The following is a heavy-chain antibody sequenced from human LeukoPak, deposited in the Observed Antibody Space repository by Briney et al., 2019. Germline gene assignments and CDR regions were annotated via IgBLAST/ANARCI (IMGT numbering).Heavy chain of an antibody. CDR1: GFTFSDHA. D-gene: IGHD3-10*01. CDR3: ALYLRVRGDY. J-gene: IGHJ4*02. V-gene: IGHV3-23*01. CDR2: ISGGGVST. Sequence: PGGSLRLSCAASGFTFSDHAMIWFRRAPGRGLEWVSAISGGGVSTYYTDSVKGRFTISRDNSKNTLYLQMNSLRAEDTAVYYCALYLRVRGDYWGQGTLVSVSS.